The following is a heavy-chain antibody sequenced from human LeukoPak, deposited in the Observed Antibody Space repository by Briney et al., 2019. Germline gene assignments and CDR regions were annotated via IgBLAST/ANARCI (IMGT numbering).Heavy chain of an antibody. D-gene: IGHD3-3*01. CDR3: ARGLVWDFWSGYPFFDY. J-gene: IGHJ4*02. CDR1: GGSFSGYY. Sequence: TSETLSFTCAGYGGSFSGYYWSWIRQPPGKGLEWIGEINHSGSTNYNPSLKSRVTISVDTSKNQFSLKLSSVTAADTAVYYCARGLVWDFWSGYPFFDYWGQGTLVTVSS. CDR2: INHSGST. V-gene: IGHV4-34*01.